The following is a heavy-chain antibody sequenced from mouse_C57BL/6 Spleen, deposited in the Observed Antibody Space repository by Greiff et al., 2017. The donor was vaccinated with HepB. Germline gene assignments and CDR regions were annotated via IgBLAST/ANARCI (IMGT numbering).Heavy chain of an antibody. CDR3: ANWYAMDY. CDR1: GYTFTDYY. Sequence: VQLQQSGPELVKPGASVKISCKASGYTFTDYYMNWVKQSHGKSLEWIGDINPNNGGTSYNQKFKGKATLTVDKSSSTAYMELRSLTSEDSAVYYCANWYAMDYWGQGTSVTVSS. J-gene: IGHJ4*01. V-gene: IGHV1-26*01. D-gene: IGHD4-1*01. CDR2: INPNNGGT.